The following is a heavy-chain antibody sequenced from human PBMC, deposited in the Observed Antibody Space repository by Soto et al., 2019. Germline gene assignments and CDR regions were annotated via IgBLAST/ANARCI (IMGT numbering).Heavy chain of an antibody. D-gene: IGHD5-18*01. J-gene: IGHJ4*02. CDR1: GGTFSSYA. CDR3: ARYRYGYSYFDY. CDR2: IIPICGTA. Sequence: QVQLVQSGAEVKKPGSSVKVSCKASGGTFSSYAISWVRQAPGQGLEWMGGIIPICGTANYAQKFQGGVTITADESTSTAYMELSSLRSEDTAVYYCARYRYGYSYFDYWGQGTLVTVSS. V-gene: IGHV1-69*12.